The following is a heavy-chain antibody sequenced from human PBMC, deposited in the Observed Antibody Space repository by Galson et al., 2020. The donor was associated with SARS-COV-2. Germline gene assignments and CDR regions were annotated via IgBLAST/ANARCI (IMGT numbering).Heavy chain of an antibody. CDR3: ARAVHSSGYYPNDY. V-gene: IGHV1-18*01. CDR2: ISTYNGNT. D-gene: IGHD3-22*01. J-gene: IGHJ4*02. Sequence: ASVKVSCKASGYTFTSYGISWVRQAPGQGLEWMGWISTYNGNTNYAQRLQGRVTLTTEISTSTAYMELRSLRSDDTAVYYCARAVHSSGYYPNDYWGQGTLVTVSS. CDR1: GYTFTSYG.